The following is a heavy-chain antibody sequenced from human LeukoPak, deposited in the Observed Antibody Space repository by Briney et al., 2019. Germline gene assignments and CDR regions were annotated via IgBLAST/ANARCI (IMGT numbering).Heavy chain of an antibody. CDR1: GFTFDDYG. CDR2: INWNGGST. D-gene: IGHD6-19*01. CDR3: ARAWRYSSGPSGY. J-gene: IGHJ4*02. Sequence: GGSLRLSCAASGFTFDDYGMSWVRQAPGKGLEWVAGINWNGGSTGYADSVKGRFTISRDNAKNSLYLQMNSLRAEDTAVYYCARAWRYSSGPSGYWGQGTLVTVSS. V-gene: IGHV3-20*04.